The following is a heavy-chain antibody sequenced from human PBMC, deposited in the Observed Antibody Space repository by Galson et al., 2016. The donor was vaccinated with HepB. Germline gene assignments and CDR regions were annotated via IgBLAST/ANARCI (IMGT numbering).Heavy chain of an antibody. CDR3: ARELPYNWNDVYFYMDV. CDR1: GDTFNTYT. D-gene: IGHD1-1*01. Sequence: SVKVSCKASGDTFNTYTFNWVRQAPGQGLEWMGGIMPIFGEPNYAQAFQGRLTISAVESTSTAYMELSSLRYEDSAIYYCARELPYNWNDVYFYMDVWGKGTTVTVSS. V-gene: IGHV1-69*13. CDR2: IMPIFGEP. J-gene: IGHJ6*03.